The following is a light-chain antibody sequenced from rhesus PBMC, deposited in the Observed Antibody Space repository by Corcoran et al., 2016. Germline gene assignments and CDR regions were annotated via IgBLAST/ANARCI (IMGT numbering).Light chain of an antibody. CDR2: AAS. Sequence: DIQMSQSPSSLSASVGDKVTITCRASQGISNALAWYQQKPGKAPKLLIYAASSVESWDPSRFSGSRSGTDFTLTISSLNSEDFATYYCQQGYSTPLTFGGGTKVELK. CDR1: QGISNA. CDR3: QQGYSTPLT. J-gene: IGKJ4*01. V-gene: IGKV1-33*02.